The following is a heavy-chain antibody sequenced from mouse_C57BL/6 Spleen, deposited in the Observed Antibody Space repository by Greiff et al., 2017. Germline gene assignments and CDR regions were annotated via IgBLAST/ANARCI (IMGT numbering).Heavy chain of an antibody. V-gene: IGHV1-85*01. CDR3: ASSRQLSLLYAMDY. Sequence: QVQLQQSGPELVKPGASVKLSCKASGYTFTSYDINWVKQRPGQGLEWIGWICPGDGCTKYNEKFKGKATLTVDTSSSTAYMQLHSLTSEDSAVYFCASSRQLSLLYAMDYWGQGTSVTVSS. CDR1: GYTFTSYD. CDR2: ICPGDGCT. D-gene: IGHD3-2*02. J-gene: IGHJ4*01.